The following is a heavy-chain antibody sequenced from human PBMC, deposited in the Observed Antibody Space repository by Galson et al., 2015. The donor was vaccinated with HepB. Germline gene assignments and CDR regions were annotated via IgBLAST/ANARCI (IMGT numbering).Heavy chain of an antibody. CDR3: AGHYDFWSSQRLGYMDV. J-gene: IGHJ6*03. V-gene: IGHV1-18*01. D-gene: IGHD3-3*01. CDR2: ISAYNGNT. CDR1: GYTFTSYG. Sequence: SVKVSCKASGYTFTSYGISWVRQAPGQGLEWMGWISAYNGNTNYAQKLQGRVTMTTDTSTSTAYMELRSLRSDDTAVYYCAGHYDFWSSQRLGYMDVWGKGTTVTVSS.